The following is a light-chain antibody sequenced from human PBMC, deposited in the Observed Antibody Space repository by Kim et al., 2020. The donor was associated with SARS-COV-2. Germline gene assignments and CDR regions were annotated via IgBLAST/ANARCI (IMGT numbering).Light chain of an antibody. Sequence: SYELTQPLSVSVALGQTARITCGENNIGSKDVLWYQQKPGQAPVLVIYTDTNRPSGIPERFSGYNSGNTATLTISRAQAGDEADYYCQVWESSTWVFGGG. CDR3: QVWESSTWV. CDR2: TDT. CDR1: NIGSKD. V-gene: IGLV3-9*01. J-gene: IGLJ3*02.